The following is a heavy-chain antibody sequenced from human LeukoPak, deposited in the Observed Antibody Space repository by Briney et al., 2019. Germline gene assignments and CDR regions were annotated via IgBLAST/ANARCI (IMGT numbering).Heavy chain of an antibody. CDR3: ARGPAKEVVIHDFDY. V-gene: IGHV4-39*01. D-gene: IGHD3-22*01. Sequence: SETLSLTCTVSGGSISSSSYYWGWIRQPPGKGLEWIGSIYYSGSTYYNPSLKSRVTISVDTSKNQFSLKLSSVTAADTAVYYCARGPAKEVVIHDFDYWGQGTLVTASS. CDR2: IYYSGST. CDR1: GGSISSSSYY. J-gene: IGHJ4*02.